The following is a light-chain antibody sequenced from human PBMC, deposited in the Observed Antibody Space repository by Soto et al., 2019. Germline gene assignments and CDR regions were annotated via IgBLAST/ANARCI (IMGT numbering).Light chain of an antibody. V-gene: IGKV1-5*03. J-gene: IGKJ1*01. Sequence: DIQMTQSPSSLSASVGDRVTITCRASESISHRLAWYQRKPGKAPKLLIHKASSLESGVPSRFSGSGSGTEFTLTISSLQPDHFRTYYCQQYNILWTFSQGTTVEMK. CDR1: ESISHR. CDR2: KAS. CDR3: QQYNILWT.